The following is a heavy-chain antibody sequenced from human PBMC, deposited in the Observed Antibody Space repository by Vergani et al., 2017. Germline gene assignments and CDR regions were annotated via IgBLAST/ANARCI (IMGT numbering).Heavy chain of an antibody. CDR1: GFTFRPYT. V-gene: IGHV3-48*01. Sequence: EVQLVESGGGLVQPGGSLRLSCVASGFTFRPYTMNWVRQGPGKGLEWLSYISSSSAAINYADSVKGRFTIPRDNAKNSLYLQMNSLRSEDTAVYYCAKERDDSNYGFDYWGQGTLVTVSS. CDR2: ISSSSAAI. J-gene: IGHJ4*02. D-gene: IGHD4-11*01. CDR3: AKERDDSNYGFDY.